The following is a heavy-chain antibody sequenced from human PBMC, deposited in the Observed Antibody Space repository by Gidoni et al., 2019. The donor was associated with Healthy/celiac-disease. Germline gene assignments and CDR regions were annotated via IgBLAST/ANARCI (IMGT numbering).Heavy chain of an antibody. J-gene: IGHJ4*02. CDR3: ASMSSGGLDFDY. CDR2: ISYDGSNK. Sequence: QVQLVESGGGVVQPGRSLRHSCAASGFTFSSYARHLVRQAPGKGLWWVAVISYDGSNKYYADSVKGRFTISRDNSKNTLYLQMNSLRAEDTAVYYCASMSSGGLDFDYWGQGTLVTVSS. V-gene: IGHV3-30-3*01. D-gene: IGHD2-15*01. CDR1: GFTFSSYA.